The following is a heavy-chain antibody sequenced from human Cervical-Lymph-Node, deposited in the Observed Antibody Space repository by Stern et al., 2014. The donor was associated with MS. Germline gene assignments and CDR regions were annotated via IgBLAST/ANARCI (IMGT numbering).Heavy chain of an antibody. D-gene: IGHD1-7*01. CDR1: GFTFSNYG. J-gene: IGHJ4*02. CDR2: IWYDGNKK. Sequence: QEQLVESGGGVVQPGRSLRLSCAAAGFTFSNYGMHWVDKAPDKGLEWLAVIWYDGNKKYYADSVKGRFTISRDNSKNTLFLQMSSLTAEDTALYYCARGNWNYEGMGYWGQGTLVTVSS. V-gene: IGHV3-33*01. CDR3: ARGNWNYEGMGY.